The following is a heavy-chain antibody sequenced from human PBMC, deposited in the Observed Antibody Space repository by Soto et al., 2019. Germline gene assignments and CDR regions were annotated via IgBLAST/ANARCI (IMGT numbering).Heavy chain of an antibody. D-gene: IGHD3-10*01. CDR1: GGSFSGYY. J-gene: IGHJ4*02. V-gene: IGHV4-34*01. Sequence: QVQLQQWGAGLLKPSETLSLTCAVYGGSFSGYYWTWIRQPPGTGLEWIGEINHRGSTNYNPSLKSRVTISVDTPKNQFSLKLTSVTAADTAVYYCARDKITAHFVYWCQATLVTVSS. CDR3: ARDKITAHFVY. CDR2: INHRGST.